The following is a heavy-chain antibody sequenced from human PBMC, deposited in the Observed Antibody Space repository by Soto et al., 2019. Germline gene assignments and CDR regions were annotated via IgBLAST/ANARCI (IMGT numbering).Heavy chain of an antibody. CDR1: GGSISSSNYY. D-gene: IGHD2-2*01. J-gene: IGHJ5*02. CDR2: IYYTGST. CDR3: ARQDCSSTSCRNWFDR. V-gene: IGHV4-39*01. Sequence: QVQLQESGPGLVKPSETLSLRCTVSGGSISSSNYYWGWIRQPPGKGLERIGSIYYTGSTYYNPSLKSRTTISVDASNNQFSLMLRSVSAADTAVYFCARQDCSSTSCRNWFDRWGQGTLVTVSS.